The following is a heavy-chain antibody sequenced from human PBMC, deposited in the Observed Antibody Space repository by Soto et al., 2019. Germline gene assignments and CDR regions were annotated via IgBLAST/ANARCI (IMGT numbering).Heavy chain of an antibody. CDR3: ARGSTVMGVYFYSYMDV. D-gene: IGHD2-8*01. CDR2: INPRSSTI. Sequence: ESGGGLVQPGGSLRLSCAASGFTFSTYSMNWVRQAPGKGLEWVSFINPRSSTIYYADSVKGRFTISRDNAENLLYLQMNSLRAEDTAVYHCARGSTVMGVYFYSYMDVWGKGTTVTVSS. J-gene: IGHJ6*03. CDR1: GFTFSTYS. V-gene: IGHV3-48*01.